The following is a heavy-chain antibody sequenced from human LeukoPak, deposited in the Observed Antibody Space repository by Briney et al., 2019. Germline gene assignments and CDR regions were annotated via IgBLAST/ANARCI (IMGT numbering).Heavy chain of an antibody. V-gene: IGHV3-48*01. J-gene: IGHJ4*02. Sequence: GGSLRLSCAASGFTFSHYSMNWVRQAPGKGLEWISYIWISSGNTKYADSVNSRFTISGDTDKTSVYLQMNSMRVEDTAVYYSARDTKYAFDNRGQGTLVTVSS. CDR3: ARDTKYAFDN. CDR1: GFTFSHYS. CDR2: IWISSGNT. D-gene: IGHD2-2*01.